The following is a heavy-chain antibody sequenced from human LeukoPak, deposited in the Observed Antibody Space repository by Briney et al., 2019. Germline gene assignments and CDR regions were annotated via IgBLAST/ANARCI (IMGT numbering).Heavy chain of an antibody. CDR3: ARHDYGGNSGSFDY. CDR1: GGSISSSSYY. CDR2: IYYSGST. Sequence: PSETLSLTCTVSGGSISSSSYYWGWIRQPPGKGLEWIGSIYYSGSTYYNPSLKSRVTISVDTSKNQFSLKLSSVTAADTAVYYCARHDYGGNSGSFDYWGQGTLVTVSS. J-gene: IGHJ4*02. D-gene: IGHD4-23*01. V-gene: IGHV4-39*01.